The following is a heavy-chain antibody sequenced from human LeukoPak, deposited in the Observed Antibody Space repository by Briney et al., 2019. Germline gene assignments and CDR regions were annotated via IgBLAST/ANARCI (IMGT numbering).Heavy chain of an antibody. Sequence: SETLSLTCVVSGGSISGHYWSWIRQPSGEGLEWIGYISDSGSTTYNPSLESRVTILVDTSKKQFSLKLRAVTAADTAVYFCGRGGHYFDPWGQGTLVIVSS. V-gene: IGHV4-59*11. CDR1: GGSISGHY. CDR3: GRGGHYFDP. D-gene: IGHD1-26*01. CDR2: ISDSGST. J-gene: IGHJ5*02.